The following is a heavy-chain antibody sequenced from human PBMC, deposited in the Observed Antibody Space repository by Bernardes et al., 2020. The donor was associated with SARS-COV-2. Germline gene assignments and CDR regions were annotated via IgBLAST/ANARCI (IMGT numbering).Heavy chain of an antibody. V-gene: IGHV1-8*01. Sequence: ASVKVSCKASGYTFTSYDIDWVRQAPGQGLEWMGWMNPNSGNTGYAQKFQGRVTMTRDTSISTAYMELSSLRSEDTAVYYCAKGGPVTTWNWFDPWGQGTLVTVSS. CDR2: MNPNSGNT. D-gene: IGHD4-17*01. J-gene: IGHJ5*02. CDR1: GYTFTSYD. CDR3: AKGGPVTTWNWFDP.